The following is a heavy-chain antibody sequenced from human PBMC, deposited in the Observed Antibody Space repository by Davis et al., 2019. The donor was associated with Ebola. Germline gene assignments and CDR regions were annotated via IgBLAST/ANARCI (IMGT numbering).Heavy chain of an antibody. Sequence: GESLKISCAASGFTFSSYAMSWVRQAPGKGLEWVSAISGSGGSTYYADSVKGRFTISRDNSKNTLYLQMNSLRAEDTAVYYCAKPSGATMIVPFDYWGQGTLVTVSS. V-gene: IGHV3-23*01. CDR2: ISGSGGST. CDR3: AKPSGATMIVPFDY. D-gene: IGHD3-22*01. CDR1: GFTFSSYA. J-gene: IGHJ4*02.